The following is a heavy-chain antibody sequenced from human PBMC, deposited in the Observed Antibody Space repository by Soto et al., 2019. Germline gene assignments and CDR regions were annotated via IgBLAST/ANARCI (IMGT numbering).Heavy chain of an antibody. CDR2: ISSDGSNI. J-gene: IGHJ4*02. CDR3: GRDQTMAGPTTLDY. D-gene: IGHD6-19*01. CDR1: GFTFFHYA. V-gene: IGHV3-74*01. Sequence: GGSLRLSCAASGFTFFHYAMTWVRQTPGKGLVWVSRISSDGSNIIYADSVKGRFTISRDDAKNTLYLQMNNLRDEDTAVYYCGRDQTMAGPTTLDYWGQGALVTVSS.